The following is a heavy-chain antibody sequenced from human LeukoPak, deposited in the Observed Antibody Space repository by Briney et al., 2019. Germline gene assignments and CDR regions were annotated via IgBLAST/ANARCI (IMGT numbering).Heavy chain of an antibody. CDR3: AREPYGGYCSSTSCYGGNYFDY. Sequence: NPGGSLRLSCAASGFTFSDYYMSWIRQAPGKGLEWVSYISSSGSTIYYADSVKGRFTISRDNSKNTLYLQMNSLRAEDTAVYYCAREPYGGYCSSTSCYGGNYFDYWGQGTLVTVSS. J-gene: IGHJ4*02. CDR2: ISSSGSTI. V-gene: IGHV3-11*04. CDR1: GFTFSDYY. D-gene: IGHD2-2*03.